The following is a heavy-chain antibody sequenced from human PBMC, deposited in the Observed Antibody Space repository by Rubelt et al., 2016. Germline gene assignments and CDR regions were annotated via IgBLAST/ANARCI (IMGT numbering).Heavy chain of an antibody. CDR3: ARHQRDSSSSPLPY. Sequence: GLVKPSETLSLTCTVSGGSISSYYWSWIRQPPGKGLEWIGEINPSGSTNYNPSLKSRVTISVDTSKNQFSLKLSSVTAADTAVYYCARHQRDSSSSPLPYWGQGTLVTVSS. V-gene: IGHV4-4*08. D-gene: IGHD6-6*01. J-gene: IGHJ4*02. CDR2: INPSGST. CDR1: GGSISSYY.